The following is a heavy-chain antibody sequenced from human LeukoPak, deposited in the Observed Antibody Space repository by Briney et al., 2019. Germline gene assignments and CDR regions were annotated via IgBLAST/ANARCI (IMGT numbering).Heavy chain of an antibody. J-gene: IGHJ4*02. V-gene: IGHV4-34*01. Sequence: SETLSLTCAVYGGSFSGYYWSWIRQPPGKGLEWIGEINHSGSTNYNPSLKSRVTISVDTSKNQFSLKLSSVTAADTAVYYCARECLAEDIVVVPAAIDYGGNAYFDYWGQGTLVTVSS. CDR1: GGSFSGYY. D-gene: IGHD2-2*01. CDR2: INHSGST. CDR3: ARECLAEDIVVVPAAIDYGGNAYFDY.